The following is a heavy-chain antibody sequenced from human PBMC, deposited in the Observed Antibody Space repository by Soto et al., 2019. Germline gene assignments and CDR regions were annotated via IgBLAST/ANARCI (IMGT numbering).Heavy chain of an antibody. CDR2: IIPIFGTA. Sequence: QVQLVQSGAEVKKPGSSVKVSCKASGGTFSSYAISWVRQAPGQGLEWMGGIIPIFGTANYAQKFQGRVTITADESTSTAYRELSSLRAEDTAVYDCARDIAVADAFDIWGQGTMVTVSS. D-gene: IGHD6-19*01. CDR3: ARDIAVADAFDI. CDR1: GGTFSSYA. V-gene: IGHV1-69*01. J-gene: IGHJ3*02.